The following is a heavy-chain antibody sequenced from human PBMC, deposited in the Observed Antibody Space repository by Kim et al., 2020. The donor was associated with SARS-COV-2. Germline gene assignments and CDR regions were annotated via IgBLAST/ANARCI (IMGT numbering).Heavy chain of an antibody. J-gene: IGHJ4*02. CDR3: ARAPPAVAGTGLDY. Sequence: SETLSLTCTVSGGSISSYYWSWIRQPPGKGLEWIGYIYYSGSTNYNPSLKSRVTISVDTSKNQFSLKLSSVTAADTAVYYCARAPPAVAGTGLDYWGQGTLVTVSS. CDR2: IYYSGST. CDR1: GGSISSYY. D-gene: IGHD6-19*01. V-gene: IGHV4-59*01.